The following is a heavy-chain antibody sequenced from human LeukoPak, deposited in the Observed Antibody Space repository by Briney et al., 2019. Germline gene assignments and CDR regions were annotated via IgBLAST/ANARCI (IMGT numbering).Heavy chain of an antibody. CDR2: ISSSSSII. Sequence: GGSLRLSCAASGFTFSTYSMNWVRQAPGKGLEWVSYISSSSSIINYAESVRGRFTISRDNAKNLLYLQMNSLRAEDTAVYYCGRDYEERTTDYWDQGTLVTVSS. CDR1: GFTFSTYS. J-gene: IGHJ4*02. D-gene: IGHD3-16*01. CDR3: GRDYEERTTDY. V-gene: IGHV3-48*04.